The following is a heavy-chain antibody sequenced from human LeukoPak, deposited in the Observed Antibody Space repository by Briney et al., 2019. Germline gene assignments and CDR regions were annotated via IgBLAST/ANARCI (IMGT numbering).Heavy chain of an antibody. Sequence: GGSLRLSCEASGFRFSCFAMNWVRQFRGKGLEWVSLIYAHGGTTFYADSVKGRFTISRDNSKDTLYLQMNSLRVEDTAVYYCAKDSVLDGYNSLDYWGQGILVTVSS. CDR3: AKDSVLDGYNSLDY. D-gene: IGHD5-24*01. CDR2: IYAHGGTT. CDR1: GFRFSCFA. J-gene: IGHJ4*02. V-gene: IGHV3-23*01.